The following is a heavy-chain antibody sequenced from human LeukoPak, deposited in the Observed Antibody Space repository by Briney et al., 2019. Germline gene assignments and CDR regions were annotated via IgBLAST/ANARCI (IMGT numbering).Heavy chain of an antibody. CDR1: GFTFGNFG. CDR2: IRSKAYGGTT. J-gene: IGHJ4*02. Sequence: GGSLRLSCTASGFTFGNFGMSWVRQAPRKGLQWVGFIRSKAYGGTTEYAASVKGRFTISRDDSTRIAYLQMNSLKTDDTGVYYCSRERYSYGPFDYWGQGTLVTVSS. V-gene: IGHV3-49*04. CDR3: SRERYSYGPFDY. D-gene: IGHD5-18*01.